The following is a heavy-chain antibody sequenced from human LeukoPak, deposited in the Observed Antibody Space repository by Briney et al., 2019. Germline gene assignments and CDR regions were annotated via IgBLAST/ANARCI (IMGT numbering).Heavy chain of an antibody. CDR1: GFRFSYFW. J-gene: IGHJ4*02. CDR3: VRGGYYASGSFDY. V-gene: IGHV3-7*01. CDR2: INEDGSQK. D-gene: IGHD3-10*01. Sequence: GGSLRLSCEASGFRFSYFWMSWVRQAPGKGLEWVANINEDGSQKYYVDSVKGRFTIPRDNTKKLVFLQMNSLRAEDTAVYYCVRGGYYASGSFDYWGQGTLVTVSS.